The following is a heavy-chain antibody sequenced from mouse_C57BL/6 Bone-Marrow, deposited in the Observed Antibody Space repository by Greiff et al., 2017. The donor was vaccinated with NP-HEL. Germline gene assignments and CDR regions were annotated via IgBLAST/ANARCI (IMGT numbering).Heavy chain of an antibody. J-gene: IGHJ2*01. V-gene: IGHV2-2*01. Sequence: VMLVESGPGLVQPSQSLSITCTVSGFSLTSYGVHWVRQSPGKGLEWLGVIWSGGSTDYNAAFISRLSISKDNSKSQVFFKMNSLQADDTAIYYCARNWDGSSYENYFDYWGQGTTLTVSS. CDR1: GFSLTSYG. D-gene: IGHD1-1*01. CDR2: IWSGGST. CDR3: ARNWDGSSYENYFDY.